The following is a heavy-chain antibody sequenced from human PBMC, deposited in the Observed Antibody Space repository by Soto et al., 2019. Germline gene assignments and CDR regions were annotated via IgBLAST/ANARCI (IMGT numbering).Heavy chain of an antibody. CDR1: GYTFTGYF. Sequence: ASGKVSCKASGYTFTGYFMHLVRQAPGQGLEWMGWINPNSGGTNYAQKFQGWVTMTRDTSISTAYMELSRLRSDDTAVYYCARGSSSSPGFWFDPWGQGTLVTVSS. CDR2: INPNSGGT. D-gene: IGHD6-6*01. V-gene: IGHV1-2*04. J-gene: IGHJ5*02. CDR3: ARGSSSSPGFWFDP.